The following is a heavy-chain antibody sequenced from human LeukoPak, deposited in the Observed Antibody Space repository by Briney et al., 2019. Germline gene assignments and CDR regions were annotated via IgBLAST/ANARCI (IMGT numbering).Heavy chain of an antibody. V-gene: IGHV3-7*01. CDR2: IEDDGSEK. Sequence: GESQTLLCRPSGLIFTNYWIRWVRHAPGKGKEWDANIEDDGSEKNYVDSVKGRFTISRDNGKNSLYLQMNNLRAEDTAVYYCARDIPRGANYFDCWGQGALVSVYS. J-gene: IGHJ4*02. D-gene: IGHD1-26*01. CDR3: ARDIPRGANYFDC. CDR1: GLIFTNYW.